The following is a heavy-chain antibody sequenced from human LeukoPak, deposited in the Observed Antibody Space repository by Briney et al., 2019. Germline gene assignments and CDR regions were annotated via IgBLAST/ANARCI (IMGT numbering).Heavy chain of an antibody. CDR1: GFTFSRYS. Sequence: GGSLRLSCAASGFTFSRYSMNWVRQAPGKGLEWVSSISSSSSYIYYADSVKGRFTISRDNAKNSLYLQMNSLRAEDTAVYYCARDHADVLRYFDWYPLGYWGQGTLVTVSS. CDR2: ISSSSSYI. V-gene: IGHV3-21*01. J-gene: IGHJ4*02. CDR3: ARDHADVLRYFDWYPLGY. D-gene: IGHD3-9*01.